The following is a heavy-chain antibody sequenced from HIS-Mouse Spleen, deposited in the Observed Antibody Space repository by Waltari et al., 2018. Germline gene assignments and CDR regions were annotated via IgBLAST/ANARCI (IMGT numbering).Heavy chain of an antibody. D-gene: IGHD6-19*01. CDR3: ARAGDSSGWRDFDY. Sequence: QVQLVESGGGVVQPGRSLRLSCAAFGFLLSSYAMHWVRQAPGKGLEWVAVISYDGSNKYYADSVKGRFTISRDNSKNTLYLQMNSLRAEDTAVYYCARAGDSSGWRDFDYWGQGTLVTVSS. V-gene: IGHV3-30*04. J-gene: IGHJ4*02. CDR2: ISYDGSNK. CDR1: GFLLSSYA.